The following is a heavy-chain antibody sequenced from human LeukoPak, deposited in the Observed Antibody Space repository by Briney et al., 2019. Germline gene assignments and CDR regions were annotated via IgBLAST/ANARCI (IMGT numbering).Heavy chain of an antibody. CDR1: GGSFSGYY. CDR3: ARHVQWLVRSWFDP. V-gene: IGHV4-34*01. D-gene: IGHD6-19*01. J-gene: IGHJ5*02. Sequence: SETLSLTCAVYGGSFSGYYWSWIRQPPGKGLEWIGEINHSGSTNYNPSLKSRVTISVDTSKNQFSLKLSSVTAADTAVYYCARHVQWLVRSWFDPWGQGTLVTVSS. CDR2: INHSGST.